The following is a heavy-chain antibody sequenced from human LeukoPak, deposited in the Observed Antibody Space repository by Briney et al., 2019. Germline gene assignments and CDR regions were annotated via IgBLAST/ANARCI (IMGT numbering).Heavy chain of an antibody. Sequence: QPGGSLRLSCAASGFTFSIYAMSWVRQAPGKGLEWVSSITSSGETRYYAGSVKGQFTISRDNSKNTVYLQMNSLRAEDTAVYYCARDRPNYYGANGHYYRRDGDYWGQGTLVTVSS. V-gene: IGHV3-23*01. CDR2: ITSSGETR. CDR1: GFTFSIYA. D-gene: IGHD3-22*01. CDR3: ARDRPNYYGANGHYYRRDGDY. J-gene: IGHJ4*02.